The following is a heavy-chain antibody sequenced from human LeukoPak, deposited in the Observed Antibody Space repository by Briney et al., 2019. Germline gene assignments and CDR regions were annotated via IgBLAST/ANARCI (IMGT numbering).Heavy chain of an antibody. J-gene: IGHJ6*02. CDR2: INPSGGST. V-gene: IGHV1-46*01. Sequence: ASVKVSCKASGYTFTSYYIHRVRQAPGQGLEWMGIINPSGGSTSYAQKFQGRVTMTRDTSTSTVYMELSSLRSEDTAVYYCAREGAAAGTLDYYYGMDVWGQGTTVTVSS. CDR3: AREGAAAGTLDYYYGMDV. CDR1: GYTFTSYY. D-gene: IGHD6-13*01.